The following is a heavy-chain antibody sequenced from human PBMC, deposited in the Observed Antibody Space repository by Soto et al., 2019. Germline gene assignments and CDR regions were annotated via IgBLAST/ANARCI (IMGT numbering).Heavy chain of an antibody. Sequence: PSETLSLTCAFSGYSIISGYYWGWIRQPPGKGLEWIGSIYHSGSTYYNPSLKSRVTISVDTSKNQFSLKLSSVTAADTAVYYCARDEYYYDSSEDGYWGQGTLVTVSS. V-gene: IGHV4-38-2*02. D-gene: IGHD3-22*01. CDR2: IYHSGST. CDR3: ARDEYYYDSSEDGY. CDR1: GYSIISGYY. J-gene: IGHJ4*02.